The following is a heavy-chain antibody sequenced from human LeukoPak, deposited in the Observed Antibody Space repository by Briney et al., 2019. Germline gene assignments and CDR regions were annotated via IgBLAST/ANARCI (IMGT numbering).Heavy chain of an antibody. D-gene: IGHD3-10*01. CDR1: GGSISSYY. V-gene: IGHV4-34*01. CDR3: ARGIPKRYYGSGSYDGSNWFDP. J-gene: IGHJ5*02. Sequence: SETLSLTCTVSGGSISSYYWSWIRQPPGKGLEWIGEINHSGSTNYNPSLKSRVTISVDTSKNQFSLKLSSVTAADRAVYYCARGIPKRYYGSGSYDGSNWFDPWGQGTLVTVSS. CDR2: INHSGST.